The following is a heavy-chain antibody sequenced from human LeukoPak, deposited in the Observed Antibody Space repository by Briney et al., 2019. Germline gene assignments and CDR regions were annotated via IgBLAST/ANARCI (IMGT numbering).Heavy chain of an antibody. Sequence: GGSLTLSCAASGFTFSSYAMTWVRQAPGQGREWVSGITDSGGSTYFTDSVKGRFTISRDNSKNTVYLQMNCLRPEDTAVYYCAKGSAGSNYYFDYWGQGTLVTVSS. V-gene: IGHV3-23*01. J-gene: IGHJ4*02. CDR2: ITDSGGST. CDR1: GFTFSSYA. D-gene: IGHD4-23*01. CDR3: AKGSAGSNYYFDY.